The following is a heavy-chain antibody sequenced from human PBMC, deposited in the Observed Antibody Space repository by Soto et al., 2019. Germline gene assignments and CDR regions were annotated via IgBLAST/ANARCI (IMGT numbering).Heavy chain of an antibody. J-gene: IGHJ6*02. CDR1: GGAINNRDYY. CDR3: ARDRPAFKSFGSGMDV. CDR2: IFDSGST. V-gene: IGHV4-31*03. Sequence: QVQLQESGPGLVKPSQTLSLTCSVSGGAINNRDYYWSWIRQHPGKGLEWIGNIFDSGSTDYNPSLKRRLTISIDTSKNEFSLKLTSVTAADTAVYYCARDRPAFKSFGSGMDVWGQGTTVTVSS. D-gene: IGHD3-16*01.